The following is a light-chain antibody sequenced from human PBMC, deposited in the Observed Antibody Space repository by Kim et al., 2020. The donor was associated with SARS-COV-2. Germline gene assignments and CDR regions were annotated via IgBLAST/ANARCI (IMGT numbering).Light chain of an antibody. CDR1: QDISYR. Sequence: DIQMTQSPSSLSASAGDRVTITCQANQDISYRLNWYQQKAGKAPKTLICDASKLQAGFPSRFSGSGSGTQFTFTITNLQPEDTGTYYCMQYDDLPYTFVRGTKLEI. V-gene: IGKV1-33*01. J-gene: IGKJ2*01. CDR3: MQYDDLPYT. CDR2: DAS.